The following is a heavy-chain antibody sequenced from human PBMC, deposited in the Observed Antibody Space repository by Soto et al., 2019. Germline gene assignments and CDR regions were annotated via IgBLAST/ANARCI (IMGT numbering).Heavy chain of an antibody. CDR1: GYTCTTHG. V-gene: IGHV1-18*01. J-gene: IGHJ5*02. CDR2: VAGDNGHR. Sequence: QVQLVQSGAEVKKPGASVKVSCKASGYTCTTHGISWVRQAPGQGLEWMGWVAGDNGHRNYAQSLQGRVTMTTDTSTNPAYMELRSLRSDDSAVYYCARDLGYCSGRTCYREGFDPCGQRTVVNVSS. D-gene: IGHD2-15*01. CDR3: ARDLGYCSGRTCYREGFDP.